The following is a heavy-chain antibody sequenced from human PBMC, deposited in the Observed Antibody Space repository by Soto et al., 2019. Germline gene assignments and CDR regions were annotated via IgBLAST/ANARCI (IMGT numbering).Heavy chain of an antibody. CDR3: AKFLDRASIVAKHGPFDP. CDR2: ISGSGDST. Sequence: GGSLRLSCAASGFTFSSYGMTFSSYAMSWVRQAPGKGLEWVSTISGSGDSTYYADSVKGRFTISRDNSKNTLFLQMNSLRAGATALYYCAKFLDRASIVAKHGPFDPWGQGTLVTVSS. D-gene: IGHD1-26*01. V-gene: IGHV3-23*01. J-gene: IGHJ5*02. CDR1: GFTFSSYGMTFSSYA.